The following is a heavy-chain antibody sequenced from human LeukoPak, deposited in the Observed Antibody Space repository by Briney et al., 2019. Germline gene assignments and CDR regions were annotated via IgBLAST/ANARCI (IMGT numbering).Heavy chain of an antibody. CDR1: GFPFSSYW. CDR2: IKQDGSKK. D-gene: IGHD5-24*01. J-gene: IGHJ4*02. V-gene: IGHV3-7*04. Sequence: GGSPRLSCVASGFPFSSYWMTWVRQAPGKGLEWVANIKQDGSKKSYVDSVKGRFTISRDNAKNSLYLQMNSLRAEDTAIYYCARVGYIDEGIDYWGQGTLVTVSS. CDR3: ARVGYIDEGIDY.